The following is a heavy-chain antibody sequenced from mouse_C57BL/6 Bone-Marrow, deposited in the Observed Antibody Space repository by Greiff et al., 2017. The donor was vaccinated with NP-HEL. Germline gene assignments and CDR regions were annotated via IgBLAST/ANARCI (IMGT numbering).Heavy chain of an antibody. J-gene: IGHJ2*01. V-gene: IGHV5-6*01. CDR3: ARGSSTAQATLFDY. Sequence: EVQRVESGGDLVKPGGSLKLSCAASGFTFSSYGMSWVRQTPDKRLEWVATISSGGSYTYYTDSVKGRFTITTDNAKNTLYLQLSSLKSEDTAMYYCARGSSTAQATLFDYWGQGTTLTVSS. CDR1: GFTFSSYG. CDR2: ISSGGSYT. D-gene: IGHD3-2*02.